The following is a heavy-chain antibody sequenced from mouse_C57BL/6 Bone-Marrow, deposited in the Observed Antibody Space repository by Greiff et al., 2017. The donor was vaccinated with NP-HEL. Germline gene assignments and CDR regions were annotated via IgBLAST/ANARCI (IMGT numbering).Heavy chain of an antibody. J-gene: IGHJ3*01. CDR3: ARKAYYGRSYEFAY. Sequence: QVQLKQPGAELVKPGASVKLSCKASGYTFTTYWMQWVKQRPGQGLEWIGEIDPSDSYTNYNQKFKGKATLTVGTSSSTANMQLSSLTSEDSAVYYCARKAYYGRSYEFAYWGQGTLVTVSA. CDR1: GYTFTTYW. V-gene: IGHV1-50*01. D-gene: IGHD1-1*01. CDR2: IDPSDSYT.